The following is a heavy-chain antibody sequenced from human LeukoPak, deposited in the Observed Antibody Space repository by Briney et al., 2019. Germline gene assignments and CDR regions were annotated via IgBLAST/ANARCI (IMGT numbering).Heavy chain of an antibody. CDR2: ISYDGSNK. J-gene: IGHJ4*02. V-gene: IGHV3-30*04. Sequence: GGSLRLSCAASGFTFSSYAMHWVRQAPGKGLEWVAVISYDGSNKYYADSVKGRLTISRDNSKNTLYLQMNSLRAEDTAVYYCARGLEAEGDDYWGQGTLVTVSS. CDR3: ARGLEAEGDDY. D-gene: IGHD1-1*01. CDR1: GFTFSSYA.